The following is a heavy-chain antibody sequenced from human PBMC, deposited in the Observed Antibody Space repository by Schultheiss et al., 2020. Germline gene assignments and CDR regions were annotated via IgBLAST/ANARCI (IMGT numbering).Heavy chain of an antibody. CDR2: IYTSGST. CDR1: GGSISSGGYS. D-gene: IGHD3-9*01. J-gene: IGHJ4*02. Sequence: SETLSLTCAVSGGSISSGGYSWSWIRQPAGKGLEWIGRIYTSGSTYYNPSLKSRVTISVDRSKNQFSLKLSSVTAADTAVYYCAREGRAGIFSRQPYDYWGQGTLVTVSS. CDR3: AREGRAGIFSRQPYDY. V-gene: IGHV4-61*02.